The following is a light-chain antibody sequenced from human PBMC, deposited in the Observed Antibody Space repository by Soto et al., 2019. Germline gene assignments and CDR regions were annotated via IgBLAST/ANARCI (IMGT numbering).Light chain of an antibody. CDR2: GNI. Sequence: QSVLTQPPSVSGAPGQRVTISCTGSRSNIGAGYDVHWYQQLPGTAPKLLIYGNINRPSGVPDRFSGSKSGTSASLAITGLQAEDEADYYCQSDDSGLVFGRGTKLTVL. V-gene: IGLV1-40*01. J-gene: IGLJ2*01. CDR3: QSDDSGLV. CDR1: RSNIGAGYD.